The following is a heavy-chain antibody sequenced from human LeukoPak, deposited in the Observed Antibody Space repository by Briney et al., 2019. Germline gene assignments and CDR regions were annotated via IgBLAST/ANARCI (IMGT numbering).Heavy chain of an antibody. Sequence: SETLSLTCTVSGGSISDYYWNWIRQPPGKGLEWIGYIYYSGSTTYNPSLKSRVTMSVDTGKNQFSLKLRSVTAADTAVYYCARGDFCSKSNCYLRPMDVWGKGTTVTVSS. CDR2: IYYSGST. CDR3: ARGDFCSKSNCYLRPMDV. J-gene: IGHJ6*03. D-gene: IGHD3-3*01. V-gene: IGHV4-59*01. CDR1: GGSISDYY.